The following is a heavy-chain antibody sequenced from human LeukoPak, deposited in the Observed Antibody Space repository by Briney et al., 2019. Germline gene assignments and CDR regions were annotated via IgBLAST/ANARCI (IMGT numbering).Heavy chain of an antibody. Sequence: PGGSLRLSCAASGFTFSDYYMIWIRQAPGKGLEWVSYISSSGNNIYYADSVKGRFTISRDNAKNSLYLQMNSLRAEDTAVYYCARARDRYSSSCLDYWGQGTLVTVSS. J-gene: IGHJ4*02. D-gene: IGHD6-13*01. CDR3: ARARDRYSSSCLDY. V-gene: IGHV3-11*01. CDR2: ISSSGNNI. CDR1: GFTFSDYY.